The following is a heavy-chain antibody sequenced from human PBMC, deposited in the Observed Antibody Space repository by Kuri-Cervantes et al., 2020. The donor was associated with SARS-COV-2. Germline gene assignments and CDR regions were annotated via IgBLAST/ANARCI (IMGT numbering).Heavy chain of an antibody. J-gene: IGHJ3*02. D-gene: IGHD5-18*01. Sequence: GSLRLSCAVSGYSISSGYYWSWIRQPAGKGLEWIGRIYTSGSTNYNPSLKSRVTMSVDTSKNQFSLKLSSVTAADTAVYYCARTRMVNTAMAYSGAFDIWGQGTMVTVSS. CDR2: IYTSGST. CDR3: ARTRMVNTAMAYSGAFDI. CDR1: GYSISSGYY. V-gene: IGHV4-4*07.